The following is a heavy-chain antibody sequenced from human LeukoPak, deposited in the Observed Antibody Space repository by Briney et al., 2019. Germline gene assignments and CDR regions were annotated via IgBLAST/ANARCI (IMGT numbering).Heavy chain of an antibody. CDR1: AFTCSSYS. Sequence: PGGYLTLSCAASAFTCSSYSMDWDRQAPGKGREWVSSISSSSSYIYYTDSVKGRFTISRDNGKNSLYLQMNSVRAEATAVYYCSRGYDSKDAFDIWGQGTMVTVS. D-gene: IGHD3-22*01. V-gene: IGHV3-21*01. J-gene: IGHJ3*02. CDR3: SRGYDSKDAFDI. CDR2: ISSSSSYI.